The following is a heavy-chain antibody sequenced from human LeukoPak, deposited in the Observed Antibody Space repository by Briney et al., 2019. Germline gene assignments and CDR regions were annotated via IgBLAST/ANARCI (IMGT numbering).Heavy chain of an antibody. CDR3: ARVASSSWYYFDY. V-gene: IGHV4-34*01. CDR2: INHSGST. D-gene: IGHD6-13*01. CDR1: GGSFSGYY. Sequence: SETLSLTCAVYGGSFSGYYWSWIRQPPGKGLEWIGEINHSGSTNYNPSLKSRVTISVDTSKNQFSLRLSSVTAADTAVYYCARVASSSWYYFDYWGQGTLVTVSS. J-gene: IGHJ4*02.